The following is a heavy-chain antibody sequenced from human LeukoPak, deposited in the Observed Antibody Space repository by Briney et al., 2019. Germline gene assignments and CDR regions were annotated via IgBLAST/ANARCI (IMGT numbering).Heavy chain of an antibody. D-gene: IGHD3-22*01. CDR3: ARVEYDSSGYSITHFDY. CDR2: IDPNSGGT. V-gene: IGHV1-2*02. J-gene: IGHJ4*02. CDR1: GYTFTGYY. Sequence: SVKVSCKASGYTFTGYYMHWVRQAPGQGLEWMGWIDPNSGGTNYAQKFQGRVTMTRDTSISTAHMELSRLRSDDTAVYYCARVEYDSSGYSITHFDYWGQGTLVTVSS.